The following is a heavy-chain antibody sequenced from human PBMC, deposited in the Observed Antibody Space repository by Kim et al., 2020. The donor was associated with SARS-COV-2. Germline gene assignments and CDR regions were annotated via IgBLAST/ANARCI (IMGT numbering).Heavy chain of an antibody. V-gene: IGHV3-11*04. CDR2: ISNRAYTI. J-gene: IGHJ4*02. Sequence: GGSLRLSCAASGFTFSDYDMSWIRQAPGKGLEWISYISNRAYTINYAASVQGRFTISRDNGGNSLSLQMTSLRPDDTSIYYCARDRGYYFDYWGQRTLVTVSS. CDR3: ARDRGYYFDY. CDR1: GFTFSDYD. D-gene: IGHD6-13*01.